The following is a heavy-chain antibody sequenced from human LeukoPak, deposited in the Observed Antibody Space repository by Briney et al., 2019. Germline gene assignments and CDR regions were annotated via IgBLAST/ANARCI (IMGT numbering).Heavy chain of an antibody. CDR1: GFTFSSYA. CDR2: ISGRCGST. V-gene: IGHV3-23*01. J-gene: IGHJ5*02. Sequence: SGGSLRLSCAASGFTFSSYAMSWVRQAPGKGLEWVSAISGRCGSTYYADSVKGRFTISRDNSKNTLYLQMNSLRAEDTAVYYCAKDHGDYLNWFDPWGQGTLVTVSS. CDR3: AKDHGDYLNWFDP. D-gene: IGHD4-17*01.